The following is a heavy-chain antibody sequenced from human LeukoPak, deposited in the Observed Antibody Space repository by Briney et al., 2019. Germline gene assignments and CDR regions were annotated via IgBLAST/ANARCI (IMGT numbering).Heavy chain of an antibody. CDR1: GFTSSSYW. V-gene: IGHV3-7*01. CDR2: IKQDGSEK. D-gene: IGHD1-26*01. CDR3: ARDQSGSYLPYYFDY. Sequence: GGSLRLSCAASGFTSSSYWMSWVRQAPGKGLEWVANIKQDGSEKYYVDSVKGRFTISRDNAKNSLYLQMNSLRAEDTAVYYCARDQSGSYLPYYFDYWGQGTLVTVSS. J-gene: IGHJ4*02.